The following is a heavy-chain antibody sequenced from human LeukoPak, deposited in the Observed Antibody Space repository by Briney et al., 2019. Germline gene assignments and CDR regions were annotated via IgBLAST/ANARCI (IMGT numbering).Heavy chain of an antibody. V-gene: IGHV1-2*02. CDR1: GYTFTGYY. D-gene: IGHD6-25*01. CDR2: INPNSGGT. J-gene: IGHJ5*02. CDR3: ARERLRKSGFDP. Sequence: GASVKVSCKASGYTFTGYYMHWVRQAPGQGLEWMGWINPNSGGTNYSQKFQGRVTMTRGTSISTAYMELSRLRSDDTAVYYCARERLRKSGFDPWGQGTLVTVSS.